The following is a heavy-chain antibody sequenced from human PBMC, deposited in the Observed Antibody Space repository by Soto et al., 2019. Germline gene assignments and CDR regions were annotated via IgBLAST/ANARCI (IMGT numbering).Heavy chain of an antibody. D-gene: IGHD2-15*01. V-gene: IGHV1-69*01. CDR1: GGTFSSYP. Sequence: QVHLVQSGAEVKKPGSSVKVSCKASGGTFSSYPINWLRQAPGQGLEWMGGIIPIFGTANYAQKFQGRVTITADESTSTAYMELSSPRSEDTAVYYCARRGYCGSGTCSREWFDPWGQGTLVSVSS. J-gene: IGHJ5*02. CDR2: IIPIFGTA. CDR3: ARRGYCGSGTCSREWFDP.